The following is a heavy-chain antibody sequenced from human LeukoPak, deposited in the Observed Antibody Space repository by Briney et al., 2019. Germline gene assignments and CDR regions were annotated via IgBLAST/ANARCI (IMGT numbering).Heavy chain of an antibody. Sequence: SETLSLPCTVSGGPISSYYGSWIRQPAGKGLEWIGRIYTSGSTNYNPSLKSRVTMSVDTSKNQFSLKPSSVTAADTAVYYCMGGARAYYYMDVWGKGTTVTVSS. D-gene: IGHD3-16*01. CDR3: MGGARAYYYMDV. V-gene: IGHV4-4*07. CDR1: GGPISSYY. J-gene: IGHJ6*03. CDR2: IYTSGST.